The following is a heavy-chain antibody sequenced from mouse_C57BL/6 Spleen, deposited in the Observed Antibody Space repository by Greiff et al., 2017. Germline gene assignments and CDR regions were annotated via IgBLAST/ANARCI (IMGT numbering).Heavy chain of an antibody. J-gene: IGHJ4*01. V-gene: IGHV1-63*01. CDR1: GYTFTNYW. D-gene: IGHD2-2*01. CDR3: ARFSTMVTTRYAMAY. Sequence: QVQLQQSGAELVRPGTSVKMSCKASGYTFTNYWIGWAKQRPGHGLEWIGDIYPGGGYTNYNEKFKGKATLTADKSSSTAYMQFSSLTSEDSAIYYCARFSTMVTTRYAMAYWGQGTSVTVAS. CDR2: IYPGGGYT.